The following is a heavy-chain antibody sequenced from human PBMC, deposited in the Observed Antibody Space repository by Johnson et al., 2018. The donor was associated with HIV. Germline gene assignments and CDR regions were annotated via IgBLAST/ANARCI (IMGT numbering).Heavy chain of an antibody. CDR2: ISSSGSTI. Sequence: QVQLVESGGGLVKPGGSLRLSWAASGFTLSDYYMSWIRQAQGQGLEWVSYISSSGSTIYYADSVKGRVTISRDNSNKTVYLQMNSLGPEDTAVYYCAKRSGSFYCAFDLWGQGTMVTVSS. V-gene: IGHV3-11*04. CDR3: AKRSGSFYCAFDL. CDR1: GFTLSDYY. J-gene: IGHJ3*01. D-gene: IGHD1-26*01.